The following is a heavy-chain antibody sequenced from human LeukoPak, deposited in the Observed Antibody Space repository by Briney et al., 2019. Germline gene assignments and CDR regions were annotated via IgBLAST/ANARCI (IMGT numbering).Heavy chain of an antibody. Sequence: SVKVSCKASGGTFSSYAISWVRQAPGQGLEWMGGIIPIFGTANYAQKFQGRVTITADESTSTAYMELSSLRSEDTAVYYCASSTTVGTPGNPYFDYWGQGILVTVSS. J-gene: IGHJ4*02. V-gene: IGHV1-69*13. CDR1: GGTFSSYA. D-gene: IGHD4-23*01. CDR3: ASSTTVGTPGNPYFDY. CDR2: IIPIFGTA.